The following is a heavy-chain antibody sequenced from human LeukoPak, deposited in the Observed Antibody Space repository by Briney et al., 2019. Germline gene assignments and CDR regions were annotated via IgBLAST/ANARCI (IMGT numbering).Heavy chain of an antibody. V-gene: IGHV3-23*01. CDR2: ISGSGGST. D-gene: IGHD6-19*01. CDR3: AKSPQWLVRGLNDY. J-gene: IGHJ4*02. Sequence: GSLRLSCAASGFTFSSYAMSWVRQAPGKGLEWVSAISGSGGSTYYADSVKGRFTISRDNSKNTLYLQMNSLRAEDTAVYYCAKSPQWLVRGLNDYWGQGTLVTVSS. CDR1: GFTFSSYA.